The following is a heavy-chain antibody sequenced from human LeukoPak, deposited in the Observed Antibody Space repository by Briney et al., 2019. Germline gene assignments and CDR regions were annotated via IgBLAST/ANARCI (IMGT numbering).Heavy chain of an antibody. CDR1: GYTFISYG. CDR2: ISAKNGNA. Sequence: EASVKVSCKASGYTFISYGISWVRQAPGQGLEWMGWISAKNGNANYAQNLQGRVTMTRDTSTSTAYVELRSLTSDDTAVYYCARDLFKWGVAGGHDFWGQGTLVTVSS. J-gene: IGHJ4*02. CDR3: ARDLFKWGVAGGHDF. D-gene: IGHD7-27*01. V-gene: IGHV1-18*01.